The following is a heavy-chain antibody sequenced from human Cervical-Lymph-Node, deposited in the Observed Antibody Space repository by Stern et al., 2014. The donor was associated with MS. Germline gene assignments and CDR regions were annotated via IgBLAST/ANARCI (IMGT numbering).Heavy chain of an antibody. V-gene: IGHV1-69*09. J-gene: IGHJ6*02. CDR2: IIPMFGLA. CDR1: GGTFNTYT. Sequence: QVQLGQSGAEVKKPGSSVKVSCKASGGTFNTYTITWVRQAPGQRLEWMGRIIPMFGLAKYAQKFQGRVTITADKSTSTAYMALSSLRSEDTAVYYCARVADIVVVPTDNGMDVWGQGTTVTVSS. D-gene: IGHD2-2*01. CDR3: ARVADIVVVPTDNGMDV.